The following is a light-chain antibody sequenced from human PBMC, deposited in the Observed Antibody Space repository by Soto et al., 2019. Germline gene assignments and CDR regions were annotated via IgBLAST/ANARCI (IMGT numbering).Light chain of an antibody. J-gene: IGLJ1*01. Sequence: QSVLTQTASVSGSPGQSITISCTGTSSDVGGYNYVSWYQQHPGKAPKLMIYDISNRPSGASNRFSGSKSGNTASLTISGLQAEDEADYYCSSYTSSSTLGVFGTGTKVTVL. V-gene: IGLV2-14*01. CDR2: DIS. CDR3: SSYTSSSTLGV. CDR1: SSDVGGYNY.